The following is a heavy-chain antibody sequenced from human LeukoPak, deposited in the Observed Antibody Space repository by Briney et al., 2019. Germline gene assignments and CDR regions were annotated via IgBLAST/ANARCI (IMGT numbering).Heavy chain of an antibody. CDR3: AREYSRSVVAGSRPDL. CDR2: MYYRGTT. J-gene: IGHJ4*02. CDR1: GGSISSSSYH. D-gene: IGHD2-21*01. V-gene: IGHV4-39*02. Sequence: SETLALTCSVSGGSISSSSYHWGWLRPSPGQGLEWIGSMYYRGTTYENSSLKSRLTLSIDTSNNQFSLKLTSVTAAATAVYYCAREYSRSVVAGSRPDLWGQGLLVTVSS.